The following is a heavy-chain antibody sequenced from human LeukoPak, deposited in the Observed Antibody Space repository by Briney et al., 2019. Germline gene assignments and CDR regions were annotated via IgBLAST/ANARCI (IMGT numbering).Heavy chain of an antibody. CDR3: ARASLSYYYDSSGYFDY. J-gene: IGHJ4*02. CDR2: IYYTGST. D-gene: IGHD3-22*01. Sequence: PSETLSLTCTVSGGSISTYYWTWIRQPPGKGLEWIGYIYYTGSTKSSPSLKSRVTISVDTSKNQFSLKLSPVAAADTAVYYCARASLSYYYDSSGYFDYWGQGTLVTVSS. V-gene: IGHV4-59*01. CDR1: GGSISTYY.